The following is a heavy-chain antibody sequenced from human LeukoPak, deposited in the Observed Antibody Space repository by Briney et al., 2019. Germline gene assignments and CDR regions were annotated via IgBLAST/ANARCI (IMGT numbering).Heavy chain of an antibody. D-gene: IGHD3-10*01. CDR2: IYTSGST. Sequence: SETLSLTCTVSGYSISSGYYWGWIRQPAGKGLVWIGRIYTSGSTNHNPSLKSRVTMSVDTSKNQFSLKLSSVTAADTAVYYCARSSSIIGPSRGGDYYYMDVWGKGTTVTISS. J-gene: IGHJ6*03. CDR3: ARSSSIIGPSRGGDYYYMDV. V-gene: IGHV4-4*07. CDR1: GYSISSGYY.